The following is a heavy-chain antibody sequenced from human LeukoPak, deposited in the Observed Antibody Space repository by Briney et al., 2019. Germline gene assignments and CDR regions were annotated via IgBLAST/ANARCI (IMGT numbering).Heavy chain of an antibody. CDR3: ARDRYYDSSGYYNPDY. J-gene: IGHJ4*02. CDR1: GFTLSSYS. Sequence: GGCLRLSCAASGFTLSSYSMNWVRQARGKGLEWVSYISSSSSTIYYADSVKGRFTISRDNAKNSLYLQMNSLRDEDTAVYYCARDRYYDSSGYYNPDYWGQGTLVTVSS. D-gene: IGHD3-22*01. V-gene: IGHV3-48*02. CDR2: ISSSSSTI.